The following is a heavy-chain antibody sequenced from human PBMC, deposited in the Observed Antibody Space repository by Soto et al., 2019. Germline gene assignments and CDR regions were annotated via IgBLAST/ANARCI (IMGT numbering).Heavy chain of an antibody. CDR3: ATIYGSGYRAFDS. D-gene: IGHD3-10*01. Sequence: QVQLVQSGAEVKKPGSSVKVSCKASGDTFSFYTINWVRQAPGLGLEWVGRINPILSMSNYAQKFQGRVTMTADKSTNTAYIELRSLRSEDTAMYFCATIYGSGYRAFDSWGQGALVTVSS. CDR2: INPILSMS. V-gene: IGHV1-69*02. J-gene: IGHJ4*02. CDR1: GDTFSFYT.